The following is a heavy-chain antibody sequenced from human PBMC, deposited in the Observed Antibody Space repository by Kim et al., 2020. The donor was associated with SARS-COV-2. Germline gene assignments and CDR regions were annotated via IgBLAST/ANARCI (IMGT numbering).Heavy chain of an antibody. J-gene: IGHJ4*02. CDR2: VWNDGSKR. D-gene: IGHD1-7*01. CDR3: ARDANSNLDF. CDR1: GFTFKNYG. V-gene: IGHV3-33*01. Sequence: GGSLRPSCAASGFTFKNYGIHWVRQAPGKGLEWVAVVWNDGSKRDYADSVKGRFTISRDNSQNTLYLQMNSLRAEDTAMYYCARDANSNLDFWGQGTLVTVSS.